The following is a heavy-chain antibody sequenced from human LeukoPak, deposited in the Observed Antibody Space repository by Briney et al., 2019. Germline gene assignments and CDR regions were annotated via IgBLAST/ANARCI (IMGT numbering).Heavy chain of an antibody. Sequence: SQTLSLTCTVSGGSISSGDYYWSWIRQPPGKGLEWIGHIYHSGSTYYNPSLKSRVTISVDTSKNQFSLKLSSVTAADTAVYYCPRERFGGNSGAFDIWGQGTMVTVSS. J-gene: IGHJ3*02. CDR3: PRERFGGNSGAFDI. D-gene: IGHD4-23*01. CDR1: GGSISSGDYY. CDR2: IYHSGST. V-gene: IGHV4-30-4*01.